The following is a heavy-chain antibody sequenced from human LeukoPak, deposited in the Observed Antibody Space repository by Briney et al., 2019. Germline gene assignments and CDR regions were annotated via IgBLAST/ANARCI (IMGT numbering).Heavy chain of an antibody. CDR2: IIPIFGTA. J-gene: IGHJ6*04. Sequence: SVEVSCKASGGTFSSYAISWVRQAPGQGLEWMGGIIPIFGTANYAQKFQGRVTITADKSTSTAYMELSSLRSEDTAVYYCARLGFTMVRGVIIGYYGMDVWGKGTTVTVSS. D-gene: IGHD3-10*01. CDR1: GGTFSSYA. CDR3: ARLGFTMVRGVIIGYYGMDV. V-gene: IGHV1-69*06.